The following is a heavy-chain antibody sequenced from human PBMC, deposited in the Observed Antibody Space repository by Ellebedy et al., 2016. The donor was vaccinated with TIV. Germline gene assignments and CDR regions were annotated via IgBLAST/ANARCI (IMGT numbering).Heavy chain of an antibody. Sequence: AASVKVSCKASGGTFSSYAISWVRQATGQGLEWMGWMNPNSGNTGYAQKFQGRVTMTRNTSVSTAYMELSSLRSEDTAVYYCATLRERYGMDVWGQGTTVTVSS. J-gene: IGHJ6*02. CDR2: MNPNSGNT. D-gene: IGHD1-1*01. V-gene: IGHV1-8*02. CDR1: GGTFSSYA. CDR3: ATLRERYGMDV.